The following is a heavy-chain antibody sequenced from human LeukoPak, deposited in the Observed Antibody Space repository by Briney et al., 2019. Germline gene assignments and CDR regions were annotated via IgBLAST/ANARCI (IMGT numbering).Heavy chain of an antibody. CDR2: IRSKANSYAT. D-gene: IGHD1-14*01. CDR1: GFTFSGSA. J-gene: IGHJ4*02. Sequence: GGSLRLSCAASGFTFSGSAMHWVRQASGKGLEWVGRIRSKANSYATAYAASVKGRFTISRDDSKNTAYLQMNSLKTEDTAVYYCTRRPYNKDGFDYWGQGTLVTVSS. V-gene: IGHV3-73*01. CDR3: TRRPYNKDGFDY.